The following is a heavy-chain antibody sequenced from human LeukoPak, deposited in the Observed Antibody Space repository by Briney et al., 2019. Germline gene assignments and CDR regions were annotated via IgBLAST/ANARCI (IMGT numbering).Heavy chain of an antibody. CDR1: GFTVNNSY. J-gene: IGHJ6*02. CDR2: IYSGGTT. CDR3: ARDPGIRNGMDV. Sequence: GSLRLSCAASGFTVNNSYMTWVRQAPGKGLEWVSVIYSGGTTYYADSVKGRFTISRDNSKNTLYLQMNSLRVDDTAVYYCARDPGIRNGMDVWGQGTTVTVSS. D-gene: IGHD2/OR15-2a*01. V-gene: IGHV3-53*01.